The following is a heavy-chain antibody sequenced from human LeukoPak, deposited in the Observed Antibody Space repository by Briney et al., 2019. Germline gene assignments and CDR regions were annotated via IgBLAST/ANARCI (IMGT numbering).Heavy chain of an antibody. CDR1: GGSISSSNY. Sequence: SETLSLTCAVSGGSISSSNYWSWIRQPPGKGLEWIGYIYYSGTTSYNASLKSRVTISLDTSKNQFSLNLNSVTAADTAVYYCARGLRVGNTGYYFDYWGQGTLVTVSS. CDR3: ARGLRVGNTGYYFDY. J-gene: IGHJ4*02. V-gene: IGHV4-61*01. CDR2: IYYSGTT. D-gene: IGHD1-26*01.